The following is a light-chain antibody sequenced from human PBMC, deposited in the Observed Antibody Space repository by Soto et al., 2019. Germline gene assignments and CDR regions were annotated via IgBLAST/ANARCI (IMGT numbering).Light chain of an antibody. V-gene: IGKV2-28*01. CDR2: LGS. Sequence: DIVMTQSPLSLPVTPGEPASISCRSSQSLLHTNGYNYLVWYLQRPGQSPQILISLGSNRASGVPDRFSGSGSGTDFTRKISRVEAEDVGVYYCRQALQAPWRFGQGTKVEIK. CDR1: QSLLHTNGYNY. J-gene: IGKJ1*01. CDR3: RQALQAPWR.